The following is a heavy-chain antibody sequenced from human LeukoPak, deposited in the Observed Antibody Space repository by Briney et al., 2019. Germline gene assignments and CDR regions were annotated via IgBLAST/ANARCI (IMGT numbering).Heavy chain of an antibody. CDR2: IKQDGSEK. Sequence: PGGSLRLSCAASGFSFSSYGMSWVRQAPGKGLEWVANIKQDGSEKYYVDSVKGRFTISRDNAKNSLYLQMNSLRAEDTAVYYCAGDDVLLWFGELLVRFDPWGQGTLVTVSS. V-gene: IGHV3-7*01. J-gene: IGHJ5*02. D-gene: IGHD3-10*01. CDR3: AGDDVLLWFGELLVRFDP. CDR1: GFSFSSYG.